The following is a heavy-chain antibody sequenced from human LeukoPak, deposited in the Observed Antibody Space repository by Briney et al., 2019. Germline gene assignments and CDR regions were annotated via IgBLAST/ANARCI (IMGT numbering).Heavy chain of an antibody. J-gene: IGHJ6*04. D-gene: IGHD3-10*02. Sequence: GGSLRLSCAASGFTFSDYYMTWIRQAPGKGLERVSYISTTGTTMYYADSVKGRFTISRDNAKNSLYLQMNSLRAEDTAVYYCAELGITMIGGVWGKGTTVTISS. V-gene: IGHV3-11*01. CDR2: ISTTGTTM. CDR3: AELGITMIGGV. CDR1: GFTFSDYY.